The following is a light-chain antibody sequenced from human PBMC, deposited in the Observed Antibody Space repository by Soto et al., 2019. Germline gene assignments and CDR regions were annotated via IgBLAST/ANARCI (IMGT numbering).Light chain of an antibody. J-gene: IGKJ5*01. Sequence: AALSLKKGEGATLSCRSSQTMNTYLTWYKQKPGQAPRLLIYDASKRATGIPDRFSGSGSGTNFTLTISFLEPEDFALYYCQQCRCLLIPFGQ. CDR1: QTMNTY. CDR3: QQCRCLLIP. V-gene: IGKV3-11*01. CDR2: DAS.